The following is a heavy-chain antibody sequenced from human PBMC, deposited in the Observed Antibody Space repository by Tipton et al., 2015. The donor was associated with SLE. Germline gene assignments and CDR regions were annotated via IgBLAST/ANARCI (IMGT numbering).Heavy chain of an antibody. D-gene: IGHD3-3*01. J-gene: IGHJ4*02. CDR1: GGSISSSSYY. CDR3: ARHFASHYDFWSGHPLYYFDY. CDR2: IYYSGST. Sequence: TLSLTCTVSGGSISSSSYYWGWIRQPPGKGLEWIGSIYYSGSTYYNPSLKSRVTISVDTSKNQFSLKLSSVTAADTAVYYCARHFASHYDFWSGHPLYYFDYWGQGTLVTVSS. V-gene: IGHV4-39*01.